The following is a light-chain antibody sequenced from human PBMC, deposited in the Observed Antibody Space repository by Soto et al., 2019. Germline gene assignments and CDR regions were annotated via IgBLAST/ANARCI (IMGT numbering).Light chain of an antibody. J-gene: IGLJ2*01. CDR1: RRDVVGYSY. CDR3: CSYTNRRPL. Sequence: LSQPASVSGSSGQMITISCTRTRRDVVGYSYVSWYQQHPGKAPKLMIYDVSNRPSGVSNRFSGSKSGNTASLTISGLQAEDEADYYCCSYTNRRPLFGGGTKVTAL. CDR2: DVS. V-gene: IGLV2-14*01.